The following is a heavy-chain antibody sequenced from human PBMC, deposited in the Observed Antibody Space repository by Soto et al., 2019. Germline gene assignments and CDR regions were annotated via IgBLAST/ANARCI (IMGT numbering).Heavy chain of an antibody. D-gene: IGHD2-15*01. Sequence: SETLSLTCTVSGGSISSGGYYWSWIRQHPGKGLEWIGYIYYSGSTYYNPSLKSRVTISVDTSKNQFSLKLSSVTAADTAVYYCARASRGDCSGGSCYLLDWFDPWGQETLVTVSS. J-gene: IGHJ5*02. CDR3: ARASRGDCSGGSCYLLDWFDP. CDR2: IYYSGST. V-gene: IGHV4-31*03. CDR1: GGSISSGGYY.